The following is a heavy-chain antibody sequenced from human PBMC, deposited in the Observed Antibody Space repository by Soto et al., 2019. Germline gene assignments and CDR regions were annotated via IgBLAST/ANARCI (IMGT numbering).Heavy chain of an antibody. V-gene: IGHV1-2*02. CDR2: INPNSGGT. Sequence: GASVKVSCKASGYTFTGYYMHWVRQAPGQGLEWMGWINPNSGGTNYAQKFQGRVTMTRDTSISTAYMELSRLRSDDTAVYYCARGPYSNYVSFDYWGQGTLVTVSS. J-gene: IGHJ4*02. CDR1: GYTFTGYY. CDR3: ARGPYSNYVSFDY. D-gene: IGHD4-4*01.